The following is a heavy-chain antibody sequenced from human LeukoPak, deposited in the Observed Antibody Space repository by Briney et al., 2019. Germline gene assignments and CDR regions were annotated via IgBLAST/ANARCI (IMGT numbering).Heavy chain of an antibody. CDR2: IYYSRST. CDR3: ASMGGGYDSSGYTPFDY. D-gene: IGHD3-22*01. J-gene: IGHJ4*02. CDR1: GGSISSGGSY. Sequence: SQTLSLTCTVSGGSISSGGSYWTWLRQHPGKGLEWFVYIYYSRSTYYNPTLKSRFTITVDTSQNQFSLKLSSGTASDTAVYYCASMGGGYDSSGYTPFDYWGQGTLVTVSS. V-gene: IGHV4-31*03.